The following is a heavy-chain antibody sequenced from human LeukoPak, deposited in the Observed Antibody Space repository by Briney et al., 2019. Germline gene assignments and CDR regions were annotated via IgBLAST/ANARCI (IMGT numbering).Heavy chain of an antibody. V-gene: IGHV3-9*01. Sequence: GGSLRLSCAASGFTFDDYAMHWVRQAPGKGLEWVSGISWNSGSIGYADSVKGRFTISRDNAKNSLYLQMNSLRAEDTALYYCAKGAAAGTPYYFDYWGQGTLVTVSS. CDR2: ISWNSGSI. CDR1: GFTFDDYA. J-gene: IGHJ4*02. CDR3: AKGAAAGTPYYFDY. D-gene: IGHD6-13*01.